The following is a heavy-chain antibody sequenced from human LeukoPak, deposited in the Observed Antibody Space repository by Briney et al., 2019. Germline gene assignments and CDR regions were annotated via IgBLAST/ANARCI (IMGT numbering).Heavy chain of an antibody. V-gene: IGHV3-23*01. CDR1: GFTFSSYA. CDR3: AKDLLDSGYDSLYYFDY. Sequence: PGRSLRLSCTASGFTFSSYAMSWVRQAPGKGLEWVSGTSGSGGNTYYADSVKGRFTISRDNSKNTLYLQMNSLRAEDTAVYYCAKDLLDSGYDSLYYFDYWGQGTLVTVSS. D-gene: IGHD5-12*01. J-gene: IGHJ4*02. CDR2: TSGSGGNT.